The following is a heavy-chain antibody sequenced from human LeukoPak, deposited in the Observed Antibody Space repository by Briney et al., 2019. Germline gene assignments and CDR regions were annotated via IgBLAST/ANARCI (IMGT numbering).Heavy chain of an antibody. D-gene: IGHD3-16*01. CDR3: ARERGSYMDV. V-gene: IGHV3-21*01. CDR2: ISSSSSYI. Sequence: RGSLRLSCAASGFTFSSYSMNWVRQAPGKGLEWVSSISSSSSYIYYADSVKGRFTISRDNAKNSLYLQMNSLRAEDTAVYYCARERGSYMDVWGKGTTVTVSS. J-gene: IGHJ6*03. CDR1: GFTFSSYS.